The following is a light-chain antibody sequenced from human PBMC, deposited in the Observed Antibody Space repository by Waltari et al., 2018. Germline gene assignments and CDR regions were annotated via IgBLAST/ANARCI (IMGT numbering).Light chain of an antibody. CDR1: QNLLHSYGHYR. J-gene: IGKJ5*01. V-gene: IGKV2-28*01. CDR2: FAS. CDR3: MQALRTPLA. Sequence: TQSPPSLSVTPGEPASISCRSSQNLLHSYGHYRLDWSLQRTGQSPQLLIYFASRRASGVPDRFSGSGSGTNFTLEISRVEAEDVGVYYCMQALRTPLAFGQGTRLEIK.